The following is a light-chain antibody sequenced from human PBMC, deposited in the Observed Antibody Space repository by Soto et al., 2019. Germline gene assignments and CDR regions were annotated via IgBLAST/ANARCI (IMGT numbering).Light chain of an antibody. V-gene: IGLV2-23*02. CDR3: CSYAGISTP. J-gene: IGLJ2*01. Sequence: QSALTQPASVSGSPGQSITISCTGTSSDVGNYNLVSWYQQHPGKAPKLMIYEVSKRPSGVSNRFSGSKSGNTASLTISGLQAEDEADYYCCSYAGISTPFGGRTQLTVL. CDR2: EVS. CDR1: SSDVGNYNL.